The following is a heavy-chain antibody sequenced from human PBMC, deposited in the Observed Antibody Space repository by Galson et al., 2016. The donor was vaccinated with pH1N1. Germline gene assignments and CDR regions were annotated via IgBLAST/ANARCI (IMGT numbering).Heavy chain of an antibody. Sequence: SVKVSCKASGYTFTTYLIHWVRQAPGETLEWMGWFNPDNGNTKYSQRFQGRVTFTRDTSATIAYMEMSSLRSEDTAVYYCARDDYGRYFDYWGQGTLVTVSS. D-gene: IGHD3-16*01. CDR3: ARDDYGRYFDY. CDR1: GYTFTTYL. CDR2: FNPDNGNT. J-gene: IGHJ4*02. V-gene: IGHV1-3*01.